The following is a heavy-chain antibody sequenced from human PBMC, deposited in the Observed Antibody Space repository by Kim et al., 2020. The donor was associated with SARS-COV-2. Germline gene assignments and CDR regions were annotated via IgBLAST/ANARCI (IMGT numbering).Heavy chain of an antibody. CDR3: ARANRAARRIWYYYYYYGMDV. CDR1: GGTFSSYA. D-gene: IGHD6-6*01. J-gene: IGHJ6*02. Sequence: SVKVSCKASGGTFSSYAISWVRQAPGQGLEWMGGIIPIFGTANYAQKFQGRVTITADESTSTAYMELSSLRSEDTAVYYCARANRAARRIWYYYYYYGMDVWGQGTTVTVSS. CDR2: IIPIFGTA. V-gene: IGHV1-69*13.